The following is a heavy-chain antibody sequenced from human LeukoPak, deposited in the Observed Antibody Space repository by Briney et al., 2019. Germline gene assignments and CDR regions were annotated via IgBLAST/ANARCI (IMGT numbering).Heavy chain of an antibody. CDR1: GGTFSSYA. J-gene: IGHJ4*02. CDR2: SIPIFGTV. D-gene: IGHD6-13*01. V-gene: IGHV1-69*06. Sequence: GSSVKVSCKACGGTFSSYAISWVRQAPGQGLEWMGGSIPIFGTVNYAQKFQGRVTITADKSTSTAYMELSSLRSEDTAVYYCARSSIIAAAGPYYFDYWGQGTLVTVSS. CDR3: ARSSIIAAAGPYYFDY.